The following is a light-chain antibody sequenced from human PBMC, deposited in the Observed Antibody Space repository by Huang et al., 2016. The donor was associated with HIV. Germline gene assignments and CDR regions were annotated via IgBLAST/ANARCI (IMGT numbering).Light chain of an antibody. Sequence: IRMTQSPSSLSASTGDRVTITCRASQNVGTYLAWYQQRPGRAPGLLIYDASTLQRGVPSRFSGSGSRTVFTLTIGCLQVEDAATYYCQHSDGLSPLTFGGGT. V-gene: IGKV1-8*01. CDR1: QNVGTY. CDR2: DAS. CDR3: QHSDGLSPLT. J-gene: IGKJ4*01.